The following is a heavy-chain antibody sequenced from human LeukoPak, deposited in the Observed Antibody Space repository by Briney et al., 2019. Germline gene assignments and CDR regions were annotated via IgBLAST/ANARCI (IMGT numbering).Heavy chain of an antibody. J-gene: IGHJ6*02. CDR1: GGSISSYY. CDR2: IYYSGST. CDR3: ARSLLRYFDWLPYYYGMDV. D-gene: IGHD3-9*01. V-gene: IGHV4-59*08. Sequence: SETLSLTCTVSGGSISSYYWSWIRQPPGKGLEWIGYIYYSGSTNHNPSLKSRVTISVDTSKNQFSLKLSSVTAADTAVYYCARSLLRYFDWLPYYYGMDVWGQGTTVTVSS.